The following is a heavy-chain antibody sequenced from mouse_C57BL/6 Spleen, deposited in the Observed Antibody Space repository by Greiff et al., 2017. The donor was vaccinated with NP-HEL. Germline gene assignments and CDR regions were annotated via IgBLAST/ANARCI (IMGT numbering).Heavy chain of an antibody. V-gene: IGHV1-50*01. D-gene: IGHD3-2*02. CDR2: IDPSDSYT. J-gene: IGHJ2*01. Sequence: QVQLQQPGAELVKPGASVKLSCKASGYTFTSYWMQWVKQRPGQGLEWIGEIDPSDSYTNYNQKFKGKATLTVDTSSSTAYMQLSSLTSEDSAVYYCARLDSSVYVRLDYWGQGTTLTVSS. CDR1: GYTFTSYW. CDR3: ARLDSSVYVRLDY.